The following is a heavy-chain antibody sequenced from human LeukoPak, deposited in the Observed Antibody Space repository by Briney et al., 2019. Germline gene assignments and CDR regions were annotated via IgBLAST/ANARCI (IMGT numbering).Heavy chain of an antibody. D-gene: IGHD3-16*01. J-gene: IGHJ4*02. CDR2: ISGSGGST. Sequence: PGGSLRLSCAASGFTFSSYAMGWVRQAPGKGLEWVSAISGSGGSTYYADSVKGRFTISRDNSKNTVYLQMNSLRAEDTAVYYCAKDWGLVSFFFDYWGQGTLVTVSS. V-gene: IGHV3-23*01. CDR3: AKDWGLVSFFFDY. CDR1: GFTFSSYA.